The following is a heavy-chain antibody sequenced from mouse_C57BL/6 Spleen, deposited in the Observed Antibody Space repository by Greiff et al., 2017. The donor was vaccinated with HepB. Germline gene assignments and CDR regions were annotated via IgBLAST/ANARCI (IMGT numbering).Heavy chain of an antibody. Sequence: QVQLQQPGAELVKPGASVKLSCKASGYTFTSYWMHWVKQRPGQGLEWIGMIHPNSGSNNYNEKFKSKATLTVDKSSSTAYMQLSSLTSEDSAVYYCARGSNYAYGYCDVWGTGTTVTVSS. CDR2: IHPNSGSN. V-gene: IGHV1-64*01. J-gene: IGHJ1*03. CDR1: GYTFTSYW. D-gene: IGHD2-5*01. CDR3: ARGSNYAYGYCDV.